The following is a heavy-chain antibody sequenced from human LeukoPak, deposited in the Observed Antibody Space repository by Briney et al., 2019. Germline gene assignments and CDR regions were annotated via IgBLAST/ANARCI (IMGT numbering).Heavy chain of an antibody. J-gene: IGHJ6*03. CDR2: ISSSSTYI. V-gene: IGHV3-21*01. CDR1: GFTFSAYY. CDR3: ARVKMGDYVWGSYRGHYMDV. Sequence: GGSLRLSCAASGFTFSAYYMNWVRQAPGMGLEWVSSISSSSTYINYADSVKGRFTISRDNAKNSLYLQMNSLRAEDTAVYYCARVKMGDYVWGSYRGHYMDVWGKGTTVTVSS. D-gene: IGHD3-16*02.